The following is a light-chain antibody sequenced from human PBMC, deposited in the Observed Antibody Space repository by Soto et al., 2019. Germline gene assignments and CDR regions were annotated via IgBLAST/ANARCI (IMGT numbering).Light chain of an antibody. J-gene: IGLJ2*01. V-gene: IGLV2-11*01. CDR2: DVS. CDR1: SSDVGGYNS. Sequence: QSVLTQPRSVSGSPGQSVTISCTGTSSDVGGYNSVSWYQQHPGKAPKPMIFDVSKRPSGVPDRFSGSKSGNTASLTISGLQAEDEGDYYCCSYAGSFVVFGGGTKLTVL. CDR3: CSYAGSFVV.